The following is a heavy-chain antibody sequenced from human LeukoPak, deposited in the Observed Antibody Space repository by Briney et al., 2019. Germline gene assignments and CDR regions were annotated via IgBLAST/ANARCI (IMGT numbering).Heavy chain of an antibody. CDR1: GYSFSNYW. D-gene: IGHD2-15*01. CDR3: ARGRVVGGMRAFDI. J-gene: IGHJ3*02. CDR2: IYPGDSDT. V-gene: IGHV5-51*01. Sequence: GESLKISCKGLGYSFSNYWSAWVRQMPGKGLEWMGIIYPGDSDTRYSPSFQGQVTISADKSISTAYLQWSSLKASDTAMYYCARGRVVGGMRAFDIWGQGTMVTVSS.